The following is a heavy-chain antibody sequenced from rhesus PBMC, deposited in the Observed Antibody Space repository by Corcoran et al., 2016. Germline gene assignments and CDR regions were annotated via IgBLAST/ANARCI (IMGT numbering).Heavy chain of an antibody. J-gene: IGHJ6*01. CDR1: CASISTYW. Sequence: QVQLQESGPGLVKPSETLSLTCAVSCASISTYWWSRIRQPPGKGLEWMGEIDGNTVTTTHTPALKCRVTSSKDASNKQFSLKLNSVTAADTAVFYCVKSDKGLVSWGQGVVVTVSS. V-gene: IGHV4-80*01. CDR2: IDGNTVTT. CDR3: VKSDKGLVS.